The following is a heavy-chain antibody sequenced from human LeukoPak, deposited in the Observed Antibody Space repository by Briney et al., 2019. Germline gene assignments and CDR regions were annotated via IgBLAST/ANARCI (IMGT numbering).Heavy chain of an antibody. Sequence: GGSLRLSCAASGFTFSTYNMDWVRQAPGKGLEWVSSISSSSNYIYYADSVRGRFTISRDNAKNSLYLQMNSLRAEDTDVYYCARDVGASAPDAFDIWGQGTMVTVSS. V-gene: IGHV3-21*01. CDR1: GFTFSTYN. CDR2: ISSSSNYI. CDR3: ARDVGASAPDAFDI. D-gene: IGHD1-26*01. J-gene: IGHJ3*02.